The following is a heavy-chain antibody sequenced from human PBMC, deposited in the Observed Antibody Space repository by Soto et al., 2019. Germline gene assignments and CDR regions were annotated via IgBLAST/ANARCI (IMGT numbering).Heavy chain of an antibody. V-gene: IGHV3-7*03. D-gene: IGHD6-19*01. CDR1: SFTFSSYW. CDR2: IKQDGSEN. CDR3: ARDGPFISVAAPAFQYAMDV. Sequence: DVRLVDSGGGLVQPGGSLRLSCAASSFTFSSYWLSWVRQAPGKGLEWVATIKQDGSENYYVDSVKGRFTISRDNAKNSLYLQMSSLRADDTAVYYCARDGPFISVAAPAFQYAMDVWGQGTTVTVS. J-gene: IGHJ6*02.